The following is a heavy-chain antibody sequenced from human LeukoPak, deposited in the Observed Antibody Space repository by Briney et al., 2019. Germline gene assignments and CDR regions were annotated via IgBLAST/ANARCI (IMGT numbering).Heavy chain of an antibody. V-gene: IGHV1-2*02. CDR1: GYTFTGYY. CDR3: ARGLPPSGSFDP. Sequence: ALVKVSCKASGYTFTGYYMHWVRQAPGQGLEWMGWINPNSGGTNYAQKFQGRVTMTRDTSISTAYMELSRLRSDDTAVYYCARGLPPSGSFDPWGQGTLVTVSS. D-gene: IGHD1-26*01. J-gene: IGHJ5*02. CDR2: INPNSGGT.